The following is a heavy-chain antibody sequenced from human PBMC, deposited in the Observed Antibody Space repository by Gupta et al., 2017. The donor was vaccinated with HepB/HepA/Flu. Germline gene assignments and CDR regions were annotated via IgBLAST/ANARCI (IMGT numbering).Heavy chain of an antibody. J-gene: IGHJ3*02. CDR2: ISSSSSYI. D-gene: IGHD2-2*01. CDR1: GFTFSSYS. V-gene: IGHV3-21*01. CDR3: ARTTYCSSTSCPWAFDI. Sequence: EVQLVESGGGLVKPGGSLRLSWAASGFTFSSYSMNWVRQAPGKGLEWVSSISSSSSYIYYADSVKGRFTISRDNAKNALYLQMNSLRAEDTAVYYCARTTYCSSTSCPWAFDIWGQGTMVTVSS.